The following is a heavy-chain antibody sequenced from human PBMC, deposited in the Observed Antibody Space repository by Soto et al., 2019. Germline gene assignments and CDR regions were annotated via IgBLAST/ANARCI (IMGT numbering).Heavy chain of an antibody. V-gene: IGHV3-9*01. D-gene: IGHD3-10*01. CDR2: ISWNGAAT. J-gene: IGHJ4*02. CDR1: GFTFDDYA. CDR3: ANLTLYGSGVHC. Sequence: EAQLVESGGGLVQPGRSLRLSCVASGFTFDDYAIHWVRQAPGKGLEWVSSISWNGAATGYADSVKGRFTISRDNAKNYLYLQMRSLRTEDTAIYYCANLTLYGSGVHCWGQGTLVTVSS.